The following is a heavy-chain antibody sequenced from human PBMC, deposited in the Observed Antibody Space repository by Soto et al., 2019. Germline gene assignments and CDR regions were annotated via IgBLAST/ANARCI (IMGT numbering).Heavy chain of an antibody. D-gene: IGHD3-10*01. V-gene: IGHV3-23*01. J-gene: IGHJ4*02. CDR3: ATRHASGTVGGYFDY. CDR1: GLTFSSYG. Sequence: EVQLLESGGGFVQPGGSLRLSCTASGLTFSSYGMSWVRQAPGKGLEWVSAISGSGGTTYHADSVKGRFTISRDNSKNTLYLQMNSLRAEDTALYFCATRHASGTVGGYFDYWGQGTLVTVFS. CDR2: ISGSGGTT.